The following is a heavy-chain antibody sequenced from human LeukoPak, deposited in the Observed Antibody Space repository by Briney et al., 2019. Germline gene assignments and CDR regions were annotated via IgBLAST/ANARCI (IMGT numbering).Heavy chain of an antibody. V-gene: IGHV3-23*01. D-gene: IGHD3-10*01. CDR1: GFTFSSYA. Sequence: GGSLRLSCAASGFTFSSYAMSWVRQAPGKGLEWVSAISGSGSSTYYADSVKGRFTISRDNSKNTLYLQMNSLRAEGTAVYYCAKGPGVMVRGVSGPYGMDVWGQGTTVTVSS. CDR3: AKGPGVMVRGVSGPYGMDV. CDR2: ISGSGSST. J-gene: IGHJ6*02.